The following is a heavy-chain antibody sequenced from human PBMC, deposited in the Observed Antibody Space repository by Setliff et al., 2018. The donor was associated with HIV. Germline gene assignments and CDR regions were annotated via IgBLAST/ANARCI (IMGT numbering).Heavy chain of an antibody. CDR3: ARDVAATGALDY. CDR1: GFTFNNYR. J-gene: IGHJ4*02. CDR2: IGSSGYTK. Sequence: GGSLRLSCVASGFTFNNYRMNWVRQAPGKGLEWVSYIGSSGYTKYYADLVKGRFTISRDNAKNSLYLQMSGLRAEDTAVYFCARDVAATGALDYWGQGTLVTVSS. V-gene: IGHV3-48*04. D-gene: IGHD6-13*01.